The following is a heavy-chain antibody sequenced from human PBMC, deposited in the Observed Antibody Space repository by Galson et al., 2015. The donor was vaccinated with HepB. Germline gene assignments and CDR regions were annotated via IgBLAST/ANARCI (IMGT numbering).Heavy chain of an antibody. CDR1: GYSFTSYW. CDR3: AREPNAEYSSSLPAVVFDI. CDR2: VYPGDSDT. Sequence: SGAEVKKPGESLKISCKGSGYSFTSYWIGWVRQMPGKGLEWMGIVYPGDSDTRYSPSFQGQVTISADKSISTAYLQWSSLKASDTAMYYCAREPNAEYSSSLPAVVFDIWGQGTMVTVSS. J-gene: IGHJ3*02. V-gene: IGHV5-51*01. D-gene: IGHD6-13*01.